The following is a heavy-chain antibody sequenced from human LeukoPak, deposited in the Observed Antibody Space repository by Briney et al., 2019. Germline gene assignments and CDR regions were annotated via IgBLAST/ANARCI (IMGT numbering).Heavy chain of an antibody. CDR3: ARPMYYYDSSGALYDAFDI. CDR2: IYPGDSDT. Sequence: GESLKTSCKGSGYSFTSYWIGWVRQMPGKGLEWMRIIYPGDSDTRYSPSFQGQVTISADKSISTAYLQWSSLKASDTAMYYCARPMYYYDSSGALYDAFDIWGQGTMVTVSS. D-gene: IGHD3-22*01. J-gene: IGHJ3*02. V-gene: IGHV5-51*01. CDR1: GYSFTSYW.